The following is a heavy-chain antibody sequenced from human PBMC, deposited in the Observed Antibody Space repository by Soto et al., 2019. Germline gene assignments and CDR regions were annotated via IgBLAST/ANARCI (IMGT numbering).Heavy chain of an antibody. D-gene: IGHD3-22*01. CDR1: GFTFSSYG. Sequence: GGSLRLSCAASGFTFSSYGMHWVRQAPGKGLEWVAVISYDGSNKYYADSVKGRFTISRDNSKNTLYLQMNSLRAEDTAVYCCTTEGAYYYDSSGYPDGAFDIWGQGTMVTVSS. CDR3: TTEGAYYYDSSGYPDGAFDI. CDR2: ISYDGSNK. J-gene: IGHJ3*02. V-gene: IGHV3-30*03.